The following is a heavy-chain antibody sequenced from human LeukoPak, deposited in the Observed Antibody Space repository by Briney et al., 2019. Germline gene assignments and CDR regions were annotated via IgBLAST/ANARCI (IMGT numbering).Heavy chain of an antibody. Sequence: GGSLRLSCAASGFTVSSNYMSWVRQAPGKGLEWVSVIYSGSSTYYADSVKGRFTISRDNSKNTLYLQMNSLRAEDTAVYYCAREGCSSTSCYHRTLDYWGQGTLVTVSS. V-gene: IGHV3-53*01. J-gene: IGHJ4*02. D-gene: IGHD2-2*01. CDR2: IYSGSST. CDR1: GFTVSSNY. CDR3: AREGCSSTSCYHRTLDY.